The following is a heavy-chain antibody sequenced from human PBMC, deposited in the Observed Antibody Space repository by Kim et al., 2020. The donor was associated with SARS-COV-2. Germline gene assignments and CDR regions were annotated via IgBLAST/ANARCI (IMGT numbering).Heavy chain of an antibody. Sequence: YADSVKGRFTISRDNSKNTLYLQMNSLRAEDTAVYYCAKGSGSYYGAVDYWGQGTLVTVSS. J-gene: IGHJ4*02. V-gene: IGHV3-30*02. D-gene: IGHD1-26*01. CDR3: AKGSGSYYGAVDY.